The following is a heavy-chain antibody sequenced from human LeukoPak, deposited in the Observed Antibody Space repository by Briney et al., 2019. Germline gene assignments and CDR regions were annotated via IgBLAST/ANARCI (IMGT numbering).Heavy chain of an antibody. V-gene: IGHV3-48*01. CDR3: ARDVQPYYYGSGTESFDY. D-gene: IGHD3-10*01. Sequence: HPGGSLRLSCAASGFTFSSYSMSWVRQAPGKGLEWVSYISSSSSTIYYADSVKGRFTISRDNAKNSLYLQMNSLRAEDTAVYYCARDVQPYYYGSGTESFDYWGQGTLVTVSS. CDR1: GFTFSSYS. CDR2: ISSSSSTI. J-gene: IGHJ4*02.